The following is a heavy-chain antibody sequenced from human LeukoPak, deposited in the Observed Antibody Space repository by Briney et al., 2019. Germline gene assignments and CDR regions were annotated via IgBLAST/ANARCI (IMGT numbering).Heavy chain of an antibody. V-gene: IGHV4-34*01. D-gene: IGHD2-15*01. CDR2: INHSGSS. CDR3: ARGGICSGGSCSLDY. J-gene: IGHJ4*02. Sequence: TSETLSLTCAVYGGSFSGYYWSWIRQPPGKGLEWIGEINHSGSSNCNPSLKSRVTISVDTSKNQFSLKLSSVTAADTAVYYCARGGICSGGSCSLDYWGQGTLVTVSS. CDR1: GGSFSGYY.